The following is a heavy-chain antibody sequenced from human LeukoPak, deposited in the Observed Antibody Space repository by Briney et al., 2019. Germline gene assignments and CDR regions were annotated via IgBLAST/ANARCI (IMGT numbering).Heavy chain of an antibody. CDR1: GFTFDDYA. J-gene: IGHJ4*02. CDR2: ISSSSTYM. V-gene: IGHV3-21*01. CDR3: VRRLIAVAGPLDY. D-gene: IGHD6-19*01. Sequence: GGSLRLSCAASGFTFDDYAMHWVRQAPGKGLEWVSSISSSSTYMYYADSVKGRFTISRDNAKNSLFLQMNSLRAGDTAVYYCVRRLIAVAGPLDYWGQGTLVTVSS.